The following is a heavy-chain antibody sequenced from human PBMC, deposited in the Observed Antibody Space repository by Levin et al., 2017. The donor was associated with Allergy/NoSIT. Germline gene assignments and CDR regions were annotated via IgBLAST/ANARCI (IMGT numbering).Heavy chain of an antibody. CDR2: IRNKAHGGTT. Sequence: GGSLRLSCTGSGFTFGDYAMSWVRQAPGKGLEWVGFIRNKAHGGTTEYAAPVKGRLTISRDDSTSIDYLQLNSLKTEDTAVYFCARGGPPNYDYNWGSYRDGYFDYWGQGTLVTVSS. V-gene: IGHV3-49*04. CDR3: ARGGPPNYDYNWGSYRDGYFDY. J-gene: IGHJ4*02. CDR1: GFTFGDYA. D-gene: IGHD3-16*02.